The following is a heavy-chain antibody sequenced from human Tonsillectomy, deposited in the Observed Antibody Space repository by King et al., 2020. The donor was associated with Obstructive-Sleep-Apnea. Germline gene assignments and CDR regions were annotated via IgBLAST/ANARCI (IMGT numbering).Heavy chain of an antibody. CDR3: ARGVVLPVTTFHYGLDY. D-gene: IGHD4-17*01. CDR1: GFTFSSYS. V-gene: IGHV3-48*04. Sequence: VQLVESGGGLVQPGGALRLSCAASGFTFSSYSMKWVRLAPGKGLEWVSYISSSSSTIYYAYSVQGRFTISRDNAKNSLYLQMNSLRAEDTAVYYCARGVVLPVTTFHYGLDYWGQGTLVTVSS. CDR2: ISSSSSTI. J-gene: IGHJ4*02.